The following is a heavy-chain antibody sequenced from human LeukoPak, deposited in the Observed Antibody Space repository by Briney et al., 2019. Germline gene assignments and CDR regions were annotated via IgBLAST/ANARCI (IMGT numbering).Heavy chain of an antibody. CDR1: GYSFTSYW. CDR2: IYPGDSDT. Sequence: GESLKISCKGSGYSFTSYWIGWVRQMPGKGLEWMGIIYPGDSDTRYSSSFQGQVTISADKSISTTYLQWSSLKASDTAMYYCATPYPREYCSSTTCYFNYWGQGTLVTVSS. CDR3: ATPYPREYCSSTTCYFNY. J-gene: IGHJ4*02. D-gene: IGHD2-2*01. V-gene: IGHV5-51*01.